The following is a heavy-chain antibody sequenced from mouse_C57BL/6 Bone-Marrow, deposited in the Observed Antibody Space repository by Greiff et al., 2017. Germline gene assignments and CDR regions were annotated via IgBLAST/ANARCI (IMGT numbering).Heavy chain of an antibody. D-gene: IGHD2-5*01. Sequence: QLQLQQPGAELVTPGASVKLSCKVSGYTFTSYWMHWVKQRHGQGLEWIGMIYPTSGSTNYNEKFKSTATMTVDKSSSTAYMQHSSLTSEDSAVYYCARRSNLKYFDVWGTGTTVTVSS. CDR2: IYPTSGST. CDR1: GYTFTSYW. J-gene: IGHJ1*03. CDR3: ARRSNLKYFDV. V-gene: IGHV1-64*01.